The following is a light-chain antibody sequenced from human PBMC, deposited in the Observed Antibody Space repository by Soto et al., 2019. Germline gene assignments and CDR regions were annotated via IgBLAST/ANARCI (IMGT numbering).Light chain of an antibody. CDR3: HQPQSWPLT. V-gene: IGKV3-11*01. CDR1: QAVNTR. J-gene: IGKJ1*01. CDR2: LAS. Sequence: EIVLTQSPATLSSFPGDRVTLSCRASQAVNTRLAWYQHKPGQAPRLLIYLASNRAAGVPARFSGSGSGTDFTLTISDGEHEDFAVYYCHQPQSWPLTVGQATKV.